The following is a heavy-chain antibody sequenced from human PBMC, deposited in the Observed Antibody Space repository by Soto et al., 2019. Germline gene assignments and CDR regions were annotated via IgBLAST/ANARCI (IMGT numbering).Heavy chain of an antibody. CDR1: GYTVPSYG. CDR2: ISAYNGNT. D-gene: IGHD5-18*01. J-gene: IGHJ4*02. CDR3: ARDKGRYSYGYLSYY. Sequence: ASVKVSCKASGYTVPSYGISWVRQAPGQGLEWMGWISAYNGNTNYAQKLQGRVTMTTDTSTSTAYMELRSLRSDDTAVYYCARDKGRYSYGYLSYYWGQGTLVTVSS. V-gene: IGHV1-18*01.